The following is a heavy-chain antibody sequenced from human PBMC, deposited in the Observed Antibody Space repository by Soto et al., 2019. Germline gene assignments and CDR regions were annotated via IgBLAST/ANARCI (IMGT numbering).Heavy chain of an antibody. J-gene: IGHJ6*02. CDR3: AKGNLYDPLKYGMDV. Sequence: VHLLESGGGLVQPGGSLRLSCAASGFTFSSYDMSWVRQAPGKGLEWVSVISDSGDTTHYVDSVKGRFTTSRDNSKNTLFLQMNTLRADDTAVYFCAKGNLYDPLKYGMDVWGQGTTVTVSS. D-gene: IGHD2-8*01. CDR2: ISDSGDTT. V-gene: IGHV3-23*01. CDR1: GFTFSSYD.